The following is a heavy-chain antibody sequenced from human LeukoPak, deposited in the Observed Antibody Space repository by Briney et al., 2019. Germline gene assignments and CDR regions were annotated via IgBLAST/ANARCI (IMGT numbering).Heavy chain of an antibody. J-gene: IGHJ3*02. V-gene: IGHV1-2*02. CDR3: ARDSPPSGWELLGAFDI. D-gene: IGHD1-26*01. Sequence: ASVKVSCKASGYIFIGYYMHWVRQAPGQGLEWMGWIYPNSGVTNYVQNFQGRVTMTRDTSISTAYMELSRLRSDDTAVYYCARDSPPSGWELLGAFDIWGQGTMVTVSS. CDR2: IYPNSGVT. CDR1: GYIFIGYY.